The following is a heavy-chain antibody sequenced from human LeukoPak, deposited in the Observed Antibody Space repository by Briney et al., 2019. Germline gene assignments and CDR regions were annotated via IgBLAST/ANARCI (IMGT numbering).Heavy chain of an antibody. CDR2: IYYSGST. CDR1: GGSISSYY. V-gene: IGHV4-59*01. CDR3: ARTYGWYYFDY. D-gene: IGHD3-16*01. J-gene: IGHJ4*02. Sequence: SETLSLTCTVSGGSISSYYWSWIRQPPGKGLEWIGYIYYSGSTNYNPSLKSRVTISVDTSKNQFSLKLSSVTAADTAVYYCARTYGWYYFDYWGQGTLVTVSS.